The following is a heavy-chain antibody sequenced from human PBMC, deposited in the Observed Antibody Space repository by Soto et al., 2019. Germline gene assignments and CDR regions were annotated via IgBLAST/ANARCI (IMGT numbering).Heavy chain of an antibody. D-gene: IGHD2-2*01. V-gene: IGHV1-18*01. CDR3: ARQGSPSTSPYSYYYCMDG. CDR1: GYTFTSYG. Sequence: QVQLVQSGAEVKKPGASVKVSCKASGYTFTSYGISWVRQAPGQGLEWMGWISAYNGNTNYAQKLQGSVPMTTDTYTRTAYMELRRLRSDDTAVYYCARQGSPSTSPYSYYYCMDGWGKGSTVTVSS. J-gene: IGHJ6*03. CDR2: ISAYNGNT.